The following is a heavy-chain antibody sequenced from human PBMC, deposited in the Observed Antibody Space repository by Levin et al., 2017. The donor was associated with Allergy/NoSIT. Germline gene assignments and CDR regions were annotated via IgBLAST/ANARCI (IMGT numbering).Heavy chain of an antibody. Sequence: SETLSLTCTVSGGSISSSSYYWGWIRQPPGKGLEWIGSIYYSGSTYYNPSLKSRVTISVDTSKNQFSLKLSSVTAADTAVYYCARQGAGSYDILTGYYFSHRGFDPWGQGTLVTVSS. V-gene: IGHV4-39*01. D-gene: IGHD3-9*01. CDR2: IYYSGST. CDR3: ARQGAGSYDILTGYYFSHRGFDP. CDR1: GGSISSSSYY. J-gene: IGHJ5*02.